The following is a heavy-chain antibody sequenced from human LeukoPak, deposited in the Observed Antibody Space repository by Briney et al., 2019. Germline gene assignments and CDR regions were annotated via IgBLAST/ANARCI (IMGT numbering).Heavy chain of an antibody. Sequence: GGSLRLSCAASGFTFSRYEMNWVRQAPGRGLEWVSYISRSGDTIYFADSVKGRFTISRDNAKNSLYLQMSSLRAEDTAVYYCARDYASDYWGQGTLVTVSS. CDR3: ARDYASDY. CDR2: ISRSGDTI. CDR1: GFTFSRYE. J-gene: IGHJ4*02. D-gene: IGHD3-10*01. V-gene: IGHV3-48*03.